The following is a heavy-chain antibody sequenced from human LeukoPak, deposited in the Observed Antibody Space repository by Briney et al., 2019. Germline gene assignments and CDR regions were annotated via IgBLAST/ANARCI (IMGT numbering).Heavy chain of an antibody. CDR1: GFPFASDA. J-gene: IGHJ3*02. CDR3: AKDGVLLWFGELSAHDAFDI. Sequence: PGGSLRLSCAASGFPFASDAMSWVRQTPGKGLEWVSAISGSGGSTYYADSVKGRFTISRDNSKHSLHLQMNSLRAEDTAVYYCAKDGVLLWFGELSAHDAFDIWGQGTMVTVSS. CDR2: ISGSGGST. D-gene: IGHD3-10*01. V-gene: IGHV3-23*01.